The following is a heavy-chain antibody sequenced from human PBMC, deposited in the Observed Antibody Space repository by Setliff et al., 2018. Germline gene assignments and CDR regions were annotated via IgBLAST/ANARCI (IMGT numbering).Heavy chain of an antibody. CDR2: ISAYNGNT. J-gene: IGHJ5*02. D-gene: IGHD3-10*01. CDR3: ARGAWFGELGWFDP. CDR1: GYTFTSYY. V-gene: IGHV1-18*04. Sequence: VASVKVSCKASGYTFTSYYMHWVRQAPGQGLEWMGWISAYNGNTNYAQKVQGRVTMTTGTSTSTAYMELRGLGSDDTAVYYCARGAWFGELGWFDPWGQGTLVTVSS.